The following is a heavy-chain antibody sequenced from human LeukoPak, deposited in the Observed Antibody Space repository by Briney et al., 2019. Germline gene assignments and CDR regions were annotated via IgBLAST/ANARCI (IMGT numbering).Heavy chain of an antibody. J-gene: IGHJ4*02. Sequence: GGSLRLSCAASGFSFSTYWMHWVRQAPGKGLVWVSRISSDGSSTNYADSVKGRFTISRDNAKNTLYLQMNSLRAEDTAVYYCARVRWEVRSYDSWGQGTLVTVSS. D-gene: IGHD1-26*01. CDR2: ISSDGSST. V-gene: IGHV3-74*01. CDR1: GFSFSTYW. CDR3: ARVRWEVRSYDS.